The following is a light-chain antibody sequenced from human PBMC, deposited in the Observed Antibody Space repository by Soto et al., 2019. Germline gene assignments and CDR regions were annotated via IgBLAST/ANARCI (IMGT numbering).Light chain of an antibody. CDR1: QNIRTNY. V-gene: IGKV3-20*01. CDR3: QQYDSDRGT. Sequence: EIVLTQSPGTLSLSPGERATLSCRASQNIRTNYLAWYQQQPGQAPRLLIYDASSRATGIPDRFSGSGSGTDFTLTISRLEPEDFAVYYCQQYDSDRGTFAQGTMLEIK. J-gene: IGKJ2*01. CDR2: DAS.